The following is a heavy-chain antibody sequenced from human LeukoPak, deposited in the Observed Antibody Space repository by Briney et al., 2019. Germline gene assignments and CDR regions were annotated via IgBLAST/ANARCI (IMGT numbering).Heavy chain of an antibody. CDR3: ARSLWFGELFPQDY. D-gene: IGHD3-10*01. Sequence: SVKVSCKASGYTFTSYGISWVRQAPGQGLEWMGGIIPIFGTANYAQKFQGRVTITADESTSTAYMELSSLRSEDTAVYYCARSLWFGELFPQDYWGQGTLVTVSS. CDR2: IIPIFGTA. J-gene: IGHJ4*02. CDR1: GYTFTSYG. V-gene: IGHV1-69*13.